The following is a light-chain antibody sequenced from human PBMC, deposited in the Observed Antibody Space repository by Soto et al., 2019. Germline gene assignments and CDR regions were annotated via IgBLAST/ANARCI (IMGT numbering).Light chain of an antibody. Sequence: DIQMTQSPSSLSASVGDRVTITCRASQGISNYLAWYQQKPGKVPKLLIYAASTLQSGVPSRFSGSGSGTDCTLTISSLQPDDVATYYCQKYNSAPHTFGPRTKVVIK. V-gene: IGKV1-27*01. J-gene: IGKJ3*01. CDR1: QGISNY. CDR3: QKYNSAPHT. CDR2: AAS.